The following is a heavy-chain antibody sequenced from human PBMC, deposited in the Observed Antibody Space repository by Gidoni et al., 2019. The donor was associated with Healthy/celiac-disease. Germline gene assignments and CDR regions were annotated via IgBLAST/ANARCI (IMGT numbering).Heavy chain of an antibody. D-gene: IGHD4-17*01. CDR3: ARDTYGGFDY. V-gene: IGHV4-61*02. Sequence: QVQLQESGPGLVKPSQTLSLTCTVSGGSISSGSYYWSWIRQPAGKELEWIGRIYTSGSTNYNPSLKSRVTISVDTSKNQFSLKLSSVTAADTAVYYCARDTYGGFDYWGQGTLVTVSS. J-gene: IGHJ4*02. CDR1: GGSISSGSYY. CDR2: IYTSGST.